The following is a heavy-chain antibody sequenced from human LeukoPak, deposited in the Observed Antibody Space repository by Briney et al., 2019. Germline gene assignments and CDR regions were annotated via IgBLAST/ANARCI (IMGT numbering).Heavy chain of an antibody. Sequence: SVKVSCKASGGTFSSYAISWVRQAPGQGLEWMGGIIPIFGSANYAQKFQGRVTITADESTSTAYMELSSLRSEDTAVYYCARGQITDTAMVTMRVYYYYYMDVWGKGTTVTVSS. D-gene: IGHD5-18*01. CDR1: GGTFSSYA. CDR3: ARGQITDTAMVTMRVYYYYYMDV. CDR2: IIPIFGSA. J-gene: IGHJ6*03. V-gene: IGHV1-69*01.